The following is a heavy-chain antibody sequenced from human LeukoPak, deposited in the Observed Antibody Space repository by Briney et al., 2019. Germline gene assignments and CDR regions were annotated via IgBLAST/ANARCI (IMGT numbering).Heavy chain of an antibody. CDR3: AREPDVDTAMFDY. Sequence: GGSLRLSCAASGFTFSSMNWVRQAPGKGLGWVSSISSSRRYIYYADSVKGRFTISRDNAKNSLYLQMNSLRAEDTVVYYCAREPDVDTAMFDYWGQGTLVTVSS. J-gene: IGHJ4*02. CDR1: GFTFSS. V-gene: IGHV3-21*01. CDR2: ISSSRRYI. D-gene: IGHD5-18*01.